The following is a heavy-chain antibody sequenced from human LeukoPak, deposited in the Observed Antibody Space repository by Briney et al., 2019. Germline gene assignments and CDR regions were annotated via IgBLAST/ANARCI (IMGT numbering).Heavy chain of an antibody. CDR1: GFTFSSYA. V-gene: IGHV3-23*01. CDR3: AKDQGYSYGYGFDP. CDR2: ISGSGGST. J-gene: IGHJ5*02. D-gene: IGHD5-18*01. Sequence: GGSLRLSCAASGFTFSSYAMSWVRQAPGKGPEWVSAISGSGGSTYYADSVKGRFTISRDNSKNTLYLQMNSLRAEDTAVYYCAKDQGYSYGYGFDPWGQGTLVTVSS.